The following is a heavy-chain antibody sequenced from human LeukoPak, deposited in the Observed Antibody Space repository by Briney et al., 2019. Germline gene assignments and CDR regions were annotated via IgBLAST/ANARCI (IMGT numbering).Heavy chain of an antibody. CDR2: IIPIFGTA. V-gene: IGHV1-69*13. J-gene: IGHJ3*02. CDR3: ARVSITMVRGVIRAFDI. D-gene: IGHD3-10*01. Sequence: SVKVPCKASGGTFSSYAISWVRQAPGQGLEWMGGIIPIFGTANYAQKFQGRVTITADESTSTAYMELSSLRSEDTAVYYCARVSITMVRGVIRAFDIWGQGTMVTVSS. CDR1: GGTFSSYA.